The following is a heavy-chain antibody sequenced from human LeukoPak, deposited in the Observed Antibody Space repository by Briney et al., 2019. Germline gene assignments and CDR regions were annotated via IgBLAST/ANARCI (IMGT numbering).Heavy chain of an antibody. CDR2: IYPGDSDT. CDR3: ARHGIGYYFDY. D-gene: IGHD1-1*01. CDR1: GYRFPKYW. Sequence: GESLKISFKGSGYRFPKYWIGWVRPMPGKGLEWMGIIYPGDSDTRYSPSFQGQVTISADKSISTAYLQWSSLKASDPAMYYCARHGIGYYFDYWGPGALVTVSS. V-gene: IGHV5-51*01. J-gene: IGHJ4*02.